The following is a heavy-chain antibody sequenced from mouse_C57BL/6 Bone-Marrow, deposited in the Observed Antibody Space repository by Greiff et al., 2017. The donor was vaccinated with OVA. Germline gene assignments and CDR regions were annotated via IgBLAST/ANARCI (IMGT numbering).Heavy chain of an antibody. D-gene: IGHD2-2*01. CDR3: AREGGYHPFDY. CDR2: ISDGGSYT. J-gene: IGHJ2*01. CDR1: GFTFSSYA. Sequence: DVMLVESGGGLVKPGGSLKLSCAASGFTFSSYAMSWVRQTPEKRLEWVATISDGGSYTYYPDNVKGRFTISRDNAKNNLYLQMSHLKSEDTAMYYCAREGGYHPFDYWGQGTTLTVSS. V-gene: IGHV5-4*01.